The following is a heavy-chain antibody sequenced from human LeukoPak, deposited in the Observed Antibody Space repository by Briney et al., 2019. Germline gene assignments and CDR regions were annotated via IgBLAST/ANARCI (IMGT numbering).Heavy chain of an antibody. D-gene: IGHD3-10*02. CDR1: GFTFSRSA. V-gene: IGHV3-23*01. CDR3: AKEQGLGLFPNWFDP. CDR2: ISGSGNNT. J-gene: IGHJ5*02. Sequence: GGSLRLSCAASGFTFSRSAMSWVRQAPGKGLEWVSAISGSGNNTYYADSVRGRFTISRDNSKNTLYLQMNSLRADDTAVYYCAKEQGLGLFPNWFDPWGQGTLVTVSS.